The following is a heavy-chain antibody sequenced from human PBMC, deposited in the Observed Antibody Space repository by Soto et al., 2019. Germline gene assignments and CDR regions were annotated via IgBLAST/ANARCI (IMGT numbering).Heavy chain of an antibody. J-gene: IGHJ5*02. V-gene: IGHV4-59*01. CDR3: AREAQDYYFDH. Sequence: QVQLQDSGPALVKPSETLTLTCTVSPGSISSSYWSWIRQPPGRGLEWIGHVAYSGTTKYNPSLKSRGSISVSTSKRQFSLRLTSVTAADTAVDYCAREAQDYYFDHWGQGMLVTVSS. D-gene: IGHD1-26*01. CDR1: PGSISSSY. CDR2: VAYSGTT.